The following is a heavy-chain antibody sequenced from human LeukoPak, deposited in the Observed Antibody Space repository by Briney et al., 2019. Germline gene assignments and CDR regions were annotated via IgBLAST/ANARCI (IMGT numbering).Heavy chain of an antibody. Sequence: GGSLRLSCAASGLTFSRYSMNWVRQAPGKGLEWVSSISSSSSFIYYADSVEGRFTISRDNAKNSLYLQMNSLRAEDTAVYYCARDPPLGYCSSSSCPHLDYWGQGTLVTVSS. CDR2: ISSSSSFI. D-gene: IGHD2-2*01. J-gene: IGHJ4*02. V-gene: IGHV3-21*01. CDR3: ARDPPLGYCSSSSCPHLDY. CDR1: GLTFSRYS.